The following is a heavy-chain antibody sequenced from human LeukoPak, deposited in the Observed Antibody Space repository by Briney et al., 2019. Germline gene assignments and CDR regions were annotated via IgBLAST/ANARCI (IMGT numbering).Heavy chain of an antibody. V-gene: IGHV3-23*01. CDR3: AKDDDIEQLVGYFDN. CDR1: GFTFSSYA. J-gene: IGHJ4*02. Sequence: GGSLRLSCAASGFTFSSYAMSWVRQAPGKGLEWVSAISGSGGSTYYADSVKGRFTISRDNSKNTLYLQMNSLRAEDTAVYYCAKDDDIEQLVGYFDNWGQGTLVTVSS. CDR2: ISGSGGST. D-gene: IGHD6-6*01.